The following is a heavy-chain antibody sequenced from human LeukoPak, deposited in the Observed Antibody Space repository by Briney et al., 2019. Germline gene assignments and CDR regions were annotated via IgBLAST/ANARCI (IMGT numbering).Heavy chain of an antibody. Sequence: WETLSLTCAVSGYSMSSGYYWGWIRQPPGKGLEWIGSIYHSGSTYYNPSLKSRVTISVDTSKNQFSLRLSSVTAADTAVYHCARGTGGYYANFDYWGQGTLVPVSS. V-gene: IGHV4-38-2*01. CDR1: GYSMSSGYY. CDR3: ARGTGGYYANFDY. J-gene: IGHJ4*02. D-gene: IGHD3-10*01. CDR2: IYHSGST.